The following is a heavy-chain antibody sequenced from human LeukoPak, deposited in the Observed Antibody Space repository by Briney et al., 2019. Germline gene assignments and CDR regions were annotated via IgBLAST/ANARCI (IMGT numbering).Heavy chain of an antibody. D-gene: IGHD2-15*01. CDR3: VRDVSLGFCSGGACSAHFDY. Sequence: PGRSLRLSCAASGFTFDDYAMHWVRQALGKGREWVSGISWNSGSTVYVDSVKGRFTISRDNAKNSLYLQMYSLRPEDMALYYCVRDVSLGFCSGGACSAHFDYWGQGTLVIVSS. CDR1: GFTFDDYA. CDR2: ISWNSGST. V-gene: IGHV3-9*03. J-gene: IGHJ4*02.